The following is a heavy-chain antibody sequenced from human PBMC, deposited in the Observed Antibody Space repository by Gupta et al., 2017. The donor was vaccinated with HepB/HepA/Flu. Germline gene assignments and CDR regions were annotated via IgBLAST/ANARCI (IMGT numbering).Heavy chain of an antibody. CDR2: MTGAGRHT. CDR1: GFTFAGYV. Sequence: EVQLLESGGGLVQPGESLRLSCATSGFTFAGYVMHWVRQAPGKGLEWVSTMTGAGRHTFYADSVKGRFTIARENAKSKLFRQMTSLRAEDTAVDECARRGGEVYGASDSWGQGTLVSVSS. CDR3: ARRGGEVYGASDS. D-gene: IGHD3-10*01. J-gene: IGHJ4*02. V-gene: IGHV3-23*01.